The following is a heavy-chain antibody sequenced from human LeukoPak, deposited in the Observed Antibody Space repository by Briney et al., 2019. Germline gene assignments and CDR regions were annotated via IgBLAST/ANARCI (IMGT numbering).Heavy chain of an antibody. CDR2: TYYRSKWYN. J-gene: IGHJ4*02. Sequence: SQTLSLTCAISGDSVSSNSAAWNWIRQSPSRGLEWLGRTYYRSKWYNDYAVSVKSRITINPVTSKNQFSLQLNSVTPEDTAVYYCARETWDGDYDLEPTFDYWGQGTLVTVSS. CDR1: GDSVSSNSAA. D-gene: IGHD4-17*01. V-gene: IGHV6-1*01. CDR3: ARETWDGDYDLEPTFDY.